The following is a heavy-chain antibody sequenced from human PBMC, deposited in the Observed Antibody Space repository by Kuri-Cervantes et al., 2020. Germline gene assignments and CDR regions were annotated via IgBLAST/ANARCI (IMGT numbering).Heavy chain of an antibody. J-gene: IGHJ6*02. D-gene: IGHD5-12*01. CDR1: GYTFTSYG. CDR3: AWGRYSGYDFDGMDV. CDR2: ISAYNGNT. V-gene: IGHV1-18*01. Sequence: ASVKVSCKASGYTFTSYGISWVRQAPGQGLEWMGWISAYNGNTNYAQKFQGRVTMTRNTSISTAYMELSSLRSEDTAVYYCAWGRYSGYDFDGMDVWGQGTTVTVSS.